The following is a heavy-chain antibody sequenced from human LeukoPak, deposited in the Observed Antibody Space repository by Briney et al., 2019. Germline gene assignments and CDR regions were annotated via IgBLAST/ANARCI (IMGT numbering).Heavy chain of an antibody. Sequence: SETLSLTCTVSGGSISTSSYYWGWIRQPPGKGLEWIGSIYYSGITYYNPSLKSRVTISVDTSKNQFSLRLTSVTAADTAVYYCARVTFSPSDAFDIWGQWTMVTVSS. CDR3: ARVTFSPSDAFDI. V-gene: IGHV4-39*07. CDR1: GGSISTSSYY. CDR2: IYYSGIT. J-gene: IGHJ3*02.